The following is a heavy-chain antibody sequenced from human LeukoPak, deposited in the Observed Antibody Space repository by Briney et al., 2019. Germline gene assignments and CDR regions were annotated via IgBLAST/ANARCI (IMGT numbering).Heavy chain of an antibody. Sequence: GGSLRLSCAASGFTFNTFPMRWVRQAPGKGLEWVSSIGGRTGNTYYADSVKGLFTISRDNAKNSLYLQMNSLRAEDTAVYYCASSGVANWDYFDYWGQGTLVTVSS. V-gene: IGHV3-23*01. J-gene: IGHJ4*02. D-gene: IGHD1-1*01. CDR1: GFTFNTFP. CDR3: ASSGVANWDYFDY. CDR2: IGGRTGNT.